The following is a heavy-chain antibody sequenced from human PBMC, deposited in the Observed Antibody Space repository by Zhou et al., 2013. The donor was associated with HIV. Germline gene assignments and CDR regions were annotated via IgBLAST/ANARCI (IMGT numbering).Heavy chain of an antibody. J-gene: IGHJ5*02. Sequence: QVQLVQSGAEVKKPGSSVKVSCKASGGTFSSYAISWVRQAPGQGLEWMGRIIPILGIANYAQKFQGRVTITADKSTSTAYMELSSLRSEDTAVYYCARDPSIAARRVSDWFDPLGPREPSVTVSS. CDR1: GGTFSSYA. D-gene: IGHD6-6*01. CDR3: ARDPSIAARRVSDWFDP. CDR2: IIPILGIA. V-gene: IGHV1-69*04.